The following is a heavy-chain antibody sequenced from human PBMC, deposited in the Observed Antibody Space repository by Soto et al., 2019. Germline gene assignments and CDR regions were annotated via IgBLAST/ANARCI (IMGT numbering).Heavy chain of an antibody. J-gene: IGHJ6*02. V-gene: IGHV1-69*13. D-gene: IGHD5-12*01. CDR1: GGTLSSYA. Sequence: SVKVSCKASGGTLSSYAISWVRQAPGQGLEWMGGIIPIFGTANYAQKFRGRVTITADESTSTAYMELSSLRSEDTAVYYCARDQEGGDGYNYGYYYGMDVWGQGTTVTVSS. CDR3: ARDQEGGDGYNYGYYYGMDV. CDR2: IIPIFGTA.